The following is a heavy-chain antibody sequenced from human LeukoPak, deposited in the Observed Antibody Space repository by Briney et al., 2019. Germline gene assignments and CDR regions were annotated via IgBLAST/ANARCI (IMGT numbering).Heavy chain of an antibody. V-gene: IGHV4-34*01. CDR2: INHSGST. Sequence: SETLSLTCAVYGGSFSGYYWSWIRQPPGKGLEWIGEINHSGSTSYNPSLKSRVTVSADTSKNQFSLQLNSVTPEDTAVYYCARGWALNYWGQGTLVTVSS. CDR3: ARGWALNY. J-gene: IGHJ4*02. CDR1: GGSFSGYY.